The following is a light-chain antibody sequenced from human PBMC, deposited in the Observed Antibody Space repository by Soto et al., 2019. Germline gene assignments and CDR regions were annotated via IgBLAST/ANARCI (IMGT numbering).Light chain of an antibody. CDR1: HSISDW. CDR2: KAS. J-gene: IGKJ1*01. Sequence: IQMTQSPSTLSASVGDRVTITCRASHSISDWLAWYQQKPGKAPNLLIYKASTLQAGVPSRFSGSGSGTEFTLSISSLQPEDFATYYCQQYNSFSLWTFGQGTKVEVK. V-gene: IGKV1-5*03. CDR3: QQYNSFSLWT.